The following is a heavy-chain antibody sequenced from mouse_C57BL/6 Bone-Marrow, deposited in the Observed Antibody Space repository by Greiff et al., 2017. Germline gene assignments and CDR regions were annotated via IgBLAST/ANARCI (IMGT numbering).Heavy chain of an antibody. CDR2: IDPENGDT. CDR1: GFNIKDDY. CDR3: TTWVYYGTTELAMDY. V-gene: IGHV14-4*01. D-gene: IGHD2-1*01. Sequence: VQLQQSGAELVRPGASVKLSCTASGFNIKDDYMHWVKQRPEQGLEWIGWIDPENGDTEYASKFQGKATITADTSSNTAYLQLSSLTSEDTAVYYCTTWVYYGTTELAMDYWGQGTSVTVSS. J-gene: IGHJ4*01.